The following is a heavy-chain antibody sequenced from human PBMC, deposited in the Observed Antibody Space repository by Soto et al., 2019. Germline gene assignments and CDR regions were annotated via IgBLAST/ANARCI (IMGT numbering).Heavy chain of an antibody. CDR2: IWYAGSNK. CDR3: ARVTYHFDY. D-gene: IGHD2-2*01. J-gene: IGHJ4*02. V-gene: IGHV3-33*01. Sequence: QVQLVESGGGVVQPGRSLRLSCAASGFTFSTYGMHWVRQAPGKGLEWVAVIWYAGSNKYYADSVKGRFTISRDNSKNTLYLQMNSLRAEETGVYYGARVTYHFDYWGQGPLVTVPS. CDR1: GFTFSTYG.